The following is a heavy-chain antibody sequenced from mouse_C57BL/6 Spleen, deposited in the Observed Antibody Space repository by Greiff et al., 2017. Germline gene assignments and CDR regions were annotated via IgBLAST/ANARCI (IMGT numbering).Heavy chain of an antibody. D-gene: IGHD1-1*01. V-gene: IGHV1-7*01. J-gene: IGHJ3*01. CDR3: ARDLAAVVGTDAD. CDR1: GYTFTSYW. Sequence: QVQLQESGAELAKPGASVKLSCKASGYTFTSYWMHWVKQRPGQGLEWIGYINPSSGYTNYNQKFKDKAKLTADKSASTAYMQLSSLTYEDAAVYYSARDLAAVVGTDADWGQGTLVTVSA. CDR2: INPSSGYT.